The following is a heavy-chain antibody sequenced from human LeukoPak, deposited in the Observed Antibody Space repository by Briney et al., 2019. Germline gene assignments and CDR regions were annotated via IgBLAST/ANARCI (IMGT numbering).Heavy chain of an antibody. CDR2: IYPGDSDT. CDR1: GYSFTSYW. D-gene: IGHD6-6*01. Sequence: GESLQISCQGSGYSFTSYWIGWVRQMPGKGLEWMGIIYPGDSDTRYSPSLQGQVTISADKSISTAYLQWSSLKASDTAMYYCARQYREQLAFDYWGQGTLVTVSS. CDR3: ARQYREQLAFDY. V-gene: IGHV5-51*01. J-gene: IGHJ4*02.